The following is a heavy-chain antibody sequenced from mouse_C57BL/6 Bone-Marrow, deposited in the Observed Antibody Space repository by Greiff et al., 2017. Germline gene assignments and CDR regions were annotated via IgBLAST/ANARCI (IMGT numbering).Heavy chain of an antibody. CDR3: ARGYGLFDY. CDR1: GYTFTSYW. J-gene: IGHJ2*01. V-gene: IGHV1-69*01. D-gene: IGHD2-2*01. Sequence: QVQLQQPGAELVMPGASVKLSCKASGYTFTSYWMHWVKQRPGQGLEWIGEIDPSDSYTNYNQKFKGKSTLTVDKSSSTAYMQLSSLTSEDSAVYYCARGYGLFDYWGQGTTLTVSS. CDR2: IDPSDSYT.